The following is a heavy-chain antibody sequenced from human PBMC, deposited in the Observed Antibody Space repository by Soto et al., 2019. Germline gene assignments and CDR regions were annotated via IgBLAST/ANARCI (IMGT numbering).Heavy chain of an antibody. V-gene: IGHV3-23*01. Sequence: GGSLRLSCAASGFTFSNYAMSWVRQPPGKGLKWVSTFDISGPPTYYADSVKGRFTISRDNSKNTLYLQMNSLRAEDTAVYYCAKEFYPGATFDSWGQGISVTVSS. CDR3: AKEFYPGATFDS. J-gene: IGHJ4*02. D-gene: IGHD1-26*01. CDR2: FDISGPPT. CDR1: GFTFSNYA.